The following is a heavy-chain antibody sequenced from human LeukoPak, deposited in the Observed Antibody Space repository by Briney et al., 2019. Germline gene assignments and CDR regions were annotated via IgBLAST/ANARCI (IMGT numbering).Heavy chain of an antibody. CDR1: GGSISSSNW. J-gene: IGHJ6*02. D-gene: IGHD1-26*01. Sequence: SETLSLTCAVSGGSISSSNWWSWVRQPPGKGLEWIGEIYHSGSTNYNPSLKSQVTISVDKSKNQFSLKLSSVTAADTAVYYCARSGSNELDVWGQGTTVTVSS. V-gene: IGHV4-4*02. CDR2: IYHSGST. CDR3: ARSGSNELDV.